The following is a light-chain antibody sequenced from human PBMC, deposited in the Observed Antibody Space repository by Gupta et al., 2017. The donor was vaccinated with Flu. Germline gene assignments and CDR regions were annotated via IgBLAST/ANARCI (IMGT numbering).Light chain of an antibody. V-gene: IGKV1-5*03. CDR3: QHENSSSRT. CDR1: QSISGW. J-gene: IGKJ1*01. Sequence: DIQMTQSPSTLSASVGDRVTITCRASQSISGWLAWYQQKPGKVPKLLIYKAASLETGVPSRFSGSGSGTEFTLTIRSRQPDDFATYYCQHENSSSRTFGQGTKVEMK. CDR2: KAA.